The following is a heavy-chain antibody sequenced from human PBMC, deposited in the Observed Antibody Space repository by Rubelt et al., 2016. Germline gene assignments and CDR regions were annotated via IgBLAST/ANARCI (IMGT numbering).Heavy chain of an antibody. CDR2: IYYSGST. D-gene: IGHD3-10*01. J-gene: IGHJ5*02. CDR1: GGSISSGGYY. V-gene: IGHV4-31*03. CDR3: ARARITMVRGVIIGWFDP. Sequence: QVQLQESGLGLVKPSQTLSLTCTVSGGSISSGGYYWSWIRQHPGKGLEWIGYIYYSGSTYYNPSLKCRVTISVDTAKNQFSPKLSSVTATDTAVYYCARARITMVRGVIIGWFDPWGQGTLVTVSS.